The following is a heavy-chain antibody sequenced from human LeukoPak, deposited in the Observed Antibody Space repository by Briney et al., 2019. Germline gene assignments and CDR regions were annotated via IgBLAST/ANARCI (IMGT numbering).Heavy chain of an antibody. J-gene: IGHJ4*02. D-gene: IGHD6-19*01. CDR3: ASFFSSGWSRGY. CDR2: ISGSGGST. V-gene: IGHV3-23*01. CDR1: GFTFSSYA. Sequence: GGSLRLSCAASGFTFSSYAMSWVRQAPGKGLEWVSAISGSGGSTYYADSVKGRFTISRDNSKNTLYLQMNSLRAEDTAVYYCASFFSSGWSRGYWGQGTLVTVSS.